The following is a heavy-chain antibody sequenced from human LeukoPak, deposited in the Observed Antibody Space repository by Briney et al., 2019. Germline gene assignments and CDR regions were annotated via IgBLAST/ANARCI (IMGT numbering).Heavy chain of an antibody. D-gene: IGHD3-3*01. V-gene: IGHV4-39*07. CDR2: IYYSGST. Sequence: SETLSLTCTVSGGSISSSSYYWGWIRQPPRKGLEWIGSIYYSGSTYYNPSLKSRVTISVDTSKNQFSLKLSSVTAADTAVYYCAREGGYYDFWSGYYWSVDYWGQGTLVTVSS. CDR3: AREGGYYDFWSGYYWSVDY. J-gene: IGHJ4*02. CDR1: GGSISSSSYY.